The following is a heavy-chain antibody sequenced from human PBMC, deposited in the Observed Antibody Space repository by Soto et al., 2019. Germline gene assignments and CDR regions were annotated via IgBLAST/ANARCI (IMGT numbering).Heavy chain of an antibody. CDR2: IPYSGST. CDR1: GGSISSGNYY. Sequence: PSETLSLTCTVSGGSISSGNYYWSWIRQPPGKGLEWIGFIPYSGSTYYNLSLKSRVTISVDTSKNQFSLNLSFLTAADTAVYYCATLGTPATGLYYFDYRGQGTLVT. V-gene: IGHV4-30-4*01. CDR3: ATLGTPATGLYYFDY. D-gene: IGHD2-15*01. J-gene: IGHJ4*02.